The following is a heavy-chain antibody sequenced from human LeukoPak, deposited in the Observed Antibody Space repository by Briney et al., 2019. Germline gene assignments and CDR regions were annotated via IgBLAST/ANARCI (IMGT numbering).Heavy chain of an antibody. CDR2: IYYSGST. CDR3: ARDRYSGYDGFGAFDI. D-gene: IGHD5-12*01. V-gene: IGHV4-59*01. Sequence: PSETLSLTCTVSGGSISSYYWSWIRQPPGKGLEWIGYIYYSGSTNYNTSLKSRVTRSGDTPKHHFSLKLSSVTAAATAVYYCARDRYSGYDGFGAFDIWGQGTLVTVSS. CDR1: GGSISSYY. J-gene: IGHJ3*02.